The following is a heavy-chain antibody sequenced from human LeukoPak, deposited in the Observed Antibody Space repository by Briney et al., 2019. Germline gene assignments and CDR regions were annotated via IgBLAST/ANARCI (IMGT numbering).Heavy chain of an antibody. V-gene: IGHV3-30*19. CDR3: AKENYYGSGSYYIGDY. CDR2: ISYDGSNK. D-gene: IGHD3-10*01. J-gene: IGHJ4*02. CDR1: GFTFSSYG. Sequence: GGSLRLSCAASGFTFSSYGMHWVREAPGRGLEWVAVISYDGSNKYYADSVKGRFTISRDNSKNTLYLQMNSLRAEDTAVYYCAKENYYGSGSYYIGDYWGQGTLVTVSS.